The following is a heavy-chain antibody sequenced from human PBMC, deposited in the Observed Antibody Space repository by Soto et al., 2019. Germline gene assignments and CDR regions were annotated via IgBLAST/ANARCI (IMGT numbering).Heavy chain of an antibody. Sequence: EVQLVESGGGLVQPGGSLRLSCAASGFTFSSYEMNWVRQAPGKGLEWVSYISSSGSTIYYADSVKGRFTISRDNAKNSLYLQMNSLRAEDTAVYYCAREVPYYYYGMDAWGQGTTVTVSS. J-gene: IGHJ6*02. CDR2: ISSSGSTI. CDR3: AREVPYYYYGMDA. V-gene: IGHV3-48*03. CDR1: GFTFSSYE.